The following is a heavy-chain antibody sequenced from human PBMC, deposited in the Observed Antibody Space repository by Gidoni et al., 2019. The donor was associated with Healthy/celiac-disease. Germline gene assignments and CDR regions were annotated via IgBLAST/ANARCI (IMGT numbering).Heavy chain of an antibody. CDR3: ARPYRFGVVAFDY. CDR1: GCTVSSYW. CDR2: INSDGSST. D-gene: IGHD2-15*01. J-gene: IGHJ4*02. Sequence: EVQLVEAGGGLFQPGGSRRLSCAASGCTVSSYWMHWVRQAPGKGLVWVSRINSDGSSTSYADSVKGRFTISRDNAKNTLYLQMTSLRAEDTAVYYCARPYRFGVVAFDYWGQGTLVTVSS. V-gene: IGHV3-74*01.